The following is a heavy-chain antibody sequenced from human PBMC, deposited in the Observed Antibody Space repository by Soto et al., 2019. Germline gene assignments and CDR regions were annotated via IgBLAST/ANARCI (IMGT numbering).Heavy chain of an antibody. J-gene: IGHJ4*02. V-gene: IGHV3-23*01. CDR3: ANATYSSGRGRPDLDF. CDR1: GFTFSSYS. Sequence: EVQVLESGGGLVQPGGSLRLSCTASGFTFSSYSMNGVRQAPGVGLEWVSDISGGGATTSYADSVKGRFTISRDNTKNTLYLQMNSLRVEDTAVYYCANATYSSGRGRPDLDFWGQGTLVTVSS. D-gene: IGHD6-19*01. CDR2: ISGGGATT.